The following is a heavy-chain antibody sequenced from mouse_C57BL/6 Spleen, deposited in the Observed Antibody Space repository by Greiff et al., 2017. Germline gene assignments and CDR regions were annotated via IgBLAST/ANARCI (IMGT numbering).Heavy chain of an antibody. J-gene: IGHJ3*01. Sequence: QVQLQQSGAELVKPGASVKISCKASGYAFSSYWMNWVKQRPGKGLEWIGQIYPGDGDTNYNGKFKGKATLTAGKSSSTAYMQLSSLTSEDSAVYFCSRDYDSRGAWYAYWGQVTLVTFSA. CDR1: GYAFSSYW. CDR2: IYPGDGDT. CDR3: SRDYDSRGAWYAY. D-gene: IGHD2-4*01. V-gene: IGHV1-80*01.